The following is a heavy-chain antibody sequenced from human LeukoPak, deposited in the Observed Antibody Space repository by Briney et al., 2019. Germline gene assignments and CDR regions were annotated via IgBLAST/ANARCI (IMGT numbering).Heavy chain of an antibody. V-gene: IGHV3-74*01. Sequence: QPGGSLRLSCAASGFSFSSYWMHWVRQAPGKWLVWVSRINSDGSSTSYADSVKGRFTISRDNAKNTLYLQMNSLRAEDTAVYYCARAPPGVYDEIDYWGQRTLVTVSS. J-gene: IGHJ4*02. D-gene: IGHD5/OR15-5a*01. CDR3: ARAPPGVYDEIDY. CDR1: GFSFSSYW. CDR2: INSDGSST.